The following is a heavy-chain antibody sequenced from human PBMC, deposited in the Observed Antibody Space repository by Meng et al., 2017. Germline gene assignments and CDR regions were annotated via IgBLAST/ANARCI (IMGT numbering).Heavy chain of an antibody. CDR2: INHSGST. J-gene: IGHJ4*02. V-gene: IGHV4-34*02. CDR3: ARGRRSTWIQRFDY. Sequence: GQVQEGGAGLLKPAAAQSLACAVYGGSISGYYWSCIRQPPGKGLEWNAEINHSGSTNYYPSLKRRVTISVDTSKNQFSLKLSSVTAADTAVYYCARGRRSTWIQRFDYWGQGTLVTVSS. CDR1: GGSISGYY. D-gene: IGHD5-18*01.